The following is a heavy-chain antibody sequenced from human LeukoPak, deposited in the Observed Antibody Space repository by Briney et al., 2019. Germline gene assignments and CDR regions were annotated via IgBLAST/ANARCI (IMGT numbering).Heavy chain of an antibody. Sequence: SVKVSCKASGGTFISYAITWVRQAPGQGLEWMGRIIPIFGTTKYAQKFQGRVTITTDESTSTTYMDLSNLRSEDTAVYYCAREDCSGGSCYYGGPFDYWGQGTLVTVSS. V-gene: IGHV1-69*05. CDR3: AREDCSGGSCYYGGPFDY. J-gene: IGHJ4*02. D-gene: IGHD2-15*01. CDR1: GGTFISYA. CDR2: IIPIFGTT.